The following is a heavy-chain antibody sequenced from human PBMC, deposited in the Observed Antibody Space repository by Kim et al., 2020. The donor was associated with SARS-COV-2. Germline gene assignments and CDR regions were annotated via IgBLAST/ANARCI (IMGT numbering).Heavy chain of an antibody. J-gene: IGHJ6*02. D-gene: IGHD3-22*01. CDR2: IRSKGFGGTT. CDR3: TRDLTLGYYDSSRPDGMDV. Sequence: GGSLRLSCTASGFTFGDYAMSWVRQAPGKGLEWVGFIRSKGFGGTTEYAASVKGRFTISRDDSKSIAYLQMNSLKTEDTAVYYCTRDLTLGYYDSSRPDGMDVWGQGTTVTVSS. CDR1: GFTFGDYA. V-gene: IGHV3-49*04.